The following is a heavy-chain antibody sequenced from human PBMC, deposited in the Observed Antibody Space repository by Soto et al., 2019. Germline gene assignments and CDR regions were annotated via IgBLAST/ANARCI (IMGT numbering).Heavy chain of an antibody. CDR1: GYTFTSYY. J-gene: IGHJ6*02. CDR3: AVGGNYLGMDV. CDR2: INPDGGGT. V-gene: IGHV1-46*01. Sequence: QVQLVQSGAEVKKPGASVKVSCKASGYTFTSYYMHWVRLAPGQGLEWMGIINPDGGGTGYAQQFQGRVIMTRDTSTRTVYMEMSSLRSEDTAVYYCAVGGNYLGMDVWGQGTTVTVSS.